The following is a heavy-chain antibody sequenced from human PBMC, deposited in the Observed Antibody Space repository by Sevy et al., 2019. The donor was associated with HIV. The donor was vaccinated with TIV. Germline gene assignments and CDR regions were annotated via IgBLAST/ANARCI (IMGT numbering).Heavy chain of an antibody. CDR2: FDPEDGET. V-gene: IGHV1-24*01. CDR1: GYTLTQLS. CDR3: ATTKDYYDSSGSPFDY. J-gene: IGHJ4*02. Sequence: ASVKVSCKVSGYTLTQLSMHWVRQAPGKGLEWMGSFDPEDGETLYAQKFQGRVTMTEDTSTNTAYMELSSLRSEDTAVYYCATTKDYYDSSGSPFDYWGQGPLVTVSS. D-gene: IGHD3-22*01.